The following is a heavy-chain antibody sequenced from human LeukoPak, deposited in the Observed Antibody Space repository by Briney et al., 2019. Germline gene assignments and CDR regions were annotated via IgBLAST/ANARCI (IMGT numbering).Heavy chain of an antibody. CDR2: ISPSGGST. CDR3: ARAVADYARFRNRGGFDY. V-gene: IGHV1-46*01. J-gene: IGHJ4*02. Sequence: GASVKVSCKASGYTFTSYYMHWVRQAPGQGLEWMGIISPSGGSTSCAQKFQGRVTMTRDTSTSTAYMELSSLRSEDTAVYYCARAVADYARFRNRGGFDYWGQGTLVTVSS. CDR1: GYTFTSYY. D-gene: IGHD4-17*01.